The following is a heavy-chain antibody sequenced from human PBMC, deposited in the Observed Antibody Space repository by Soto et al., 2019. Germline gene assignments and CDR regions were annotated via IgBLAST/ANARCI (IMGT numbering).Heavy chain of an antibody. CDR2: IYYSGST. D-gene: IGHD3-16*01. Sequence: SETLSLTCTVSGGSISSYYWSWIRQPPGKGLEWIGYIYYSGSTNYNPSLKSRVTISVDTSKNQFSLKLSSVTAADTAVYYCARVGLPYYYYYMDVWGKGTTVTVSS. CDR1: GGSISSYY. CDR3: ARVGLPYYYYYMDV. V-gene: IGHV4-59*01. J-gene: IGHJ6*03.